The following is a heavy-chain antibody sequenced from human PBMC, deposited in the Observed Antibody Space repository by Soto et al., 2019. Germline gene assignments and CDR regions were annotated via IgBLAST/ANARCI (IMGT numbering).Heavy chain of an antibody. Sequence: SVKVSCKASGGTFSSYAISWVRQAPGQGLEWMGGIIPIFGTANYAQKFQGRVTITADESTSTAYMELSSLRSEDTAVYYCAKEPYDSSGYPRSYFDYWGQGTLVTVSS. CDR3: AKEPYDSSGYPRSYFDY. D-gene: IGHD3-22*01. V-gene: IGHV1-69*13. J-gene: IGHJ4*02. CDR1: GGTFSSYA. CDR2: IIPIFGTA.